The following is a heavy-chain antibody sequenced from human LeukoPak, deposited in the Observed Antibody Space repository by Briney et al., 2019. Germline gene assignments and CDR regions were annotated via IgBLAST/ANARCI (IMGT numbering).Heavy chain of an antibody. CDR2: ISYDGSNK. CDR3: AKGGSTTVTLLYY. J-gene: IGHJ4*02. V-gene: IGHV3-30*18. CDR1: GFTFSSYG. Sequence: GGSLRLSCAASGFTFSSYGTHWVRQAPGKGLEWVAVISYDGSNKYYADSVKGRFTISRDNSKNTLYLQMNSLRAEDTAVYYCAKGGSTTVTLLYYWGQGTLVTVSS. D-gene: IGHD4-17*01.